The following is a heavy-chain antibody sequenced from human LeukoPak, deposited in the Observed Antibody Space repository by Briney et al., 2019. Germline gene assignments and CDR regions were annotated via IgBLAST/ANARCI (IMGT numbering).Heavy chain of an antibody. Sequence: PSETLSLTCTVSGGSLSSYYWSWIRQPPGKGLEWIGYIYYSGSTNYNPSLKSRVTISVDTSKNQFSLKLSSVTAADTAVYYCAREGHFWSGYYSTWGQGTLVTVSS. V-gene: IGHV4-59*01. J-gene: IGHJ4*02. CDR3: AREGHFWSGYYST. D-gene: IGHD3-3*02. CDR1: GGSLSSYY. CDR2: IYYSGST.